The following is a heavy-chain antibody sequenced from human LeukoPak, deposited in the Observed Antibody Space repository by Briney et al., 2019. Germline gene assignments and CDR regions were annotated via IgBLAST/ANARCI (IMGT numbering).Heavy chain of an antibody. CDR3: ARFNTYYYDSSGSYYYYGMDV. CDR1: GGSISSYY. J-gene: IGHJ6*02. Sequence: PSETLSLTCTVSGGSISSYYWSWLRQPPGKGLEWIGYIYYSGSTNYNPSLKSRVTISVDTSKNQFSLKLSSVTAADTAVYYCARFNTYYYDSSGSYYYYGMDVWGQGTTVTVSS. CDR2: IYYSGST. D-gene: IGHD3-22*01. V-gene: IGHV4-59*01.